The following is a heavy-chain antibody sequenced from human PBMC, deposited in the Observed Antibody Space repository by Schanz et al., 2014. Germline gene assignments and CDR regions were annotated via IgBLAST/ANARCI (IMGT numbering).Heavy chain of an antibody. V-gene: IGHV3-33*08. D-gene: IGHD3-10*01. J-gene: IGHJ4*02. CDR1: EFSFSSFG. CDR2: IGYDGSEK. Sequence: VHLLESGGGLVQPRGSLRLSCAASEFSFSSFGMNWVRQAPGKGLEWVANIGYDGSEKYYVDSVKGRFTISRDNSKDTLYLQMSGLTPEDTAVYYCARGPIPIQGVPMDFWGQGTLVTVSS. CDR3: ARGPIPIQGVPMDF.